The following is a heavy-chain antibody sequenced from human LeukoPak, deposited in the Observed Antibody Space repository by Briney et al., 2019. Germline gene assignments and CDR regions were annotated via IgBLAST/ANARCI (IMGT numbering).Heavy chain of an antibody. J-gene: IGHJ4*02. CDR1: GYTFTDYY. V-gene: IGHV1-69-2*01. D-gene: IGHD1-26*01. CDR3: ASDGVVGAMYYFDY. CDR2: VDPEDGET. Sequence: ATVKISCXVSGYTFTDYYMHWVQRAPGKGLGWMGLVDPEDGETIYAEKFQGRVTITADTSTDTAYMELSSLRSEDTAVYYCASDGVVGAMYYFDYWGQGTLVTVSS.